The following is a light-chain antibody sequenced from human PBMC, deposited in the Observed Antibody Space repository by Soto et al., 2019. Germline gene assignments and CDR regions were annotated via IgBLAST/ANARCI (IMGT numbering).Light chain of an antibody. V-gene: IGKV3-20*01. Sequence: EIVWTRSPGTLSLSPGERATLSCRASERLSSVYLAWYQQRPGQPPRLLIYGASNRATGIPDRFGGSGSGTDFTLIINRLEPEDVAIYYCQQYGGSPRITFGQGTRLESK. J-gene: IGKJ5*01. CDR2: GAS. CDR3: QQYGGSPRIT. CDR1: ERLSSVY.